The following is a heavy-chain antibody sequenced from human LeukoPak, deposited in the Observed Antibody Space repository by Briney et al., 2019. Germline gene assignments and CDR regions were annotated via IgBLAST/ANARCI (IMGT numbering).Heavy chain of an antibody. J-gene: IGHJ4*02. CDR3: ATRYCSGGSCSYFDY. CDR1: GYTFTSYG. D-gene: IGHD2-15*01. V-gene: IGHV1-18*04. CDR2: ISAYNGNT. Sequence: AALVKVSCKASGYTFTSYGISWVRQAPGQGLEWMGWISAYNGNTNYAQKLQGRVTMTTDTSTSTAYMELRSLRSDDTAVYYCATRYCSGGSCSYFDYWGQRTLVTVSS.